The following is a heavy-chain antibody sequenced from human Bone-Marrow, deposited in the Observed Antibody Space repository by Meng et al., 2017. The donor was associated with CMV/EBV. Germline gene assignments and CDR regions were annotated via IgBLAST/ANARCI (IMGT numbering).Heavy chain of an antibody. CDR3: ARAKLRQLYGMDV. CDR2: ISASGETA. J-gene: IGHJ6*02. Sequence: GESLKISCAASGFTFSSYEMNWVRQAPGKGLEWVSYISASGETAYYADSVKGRFTISRDNAKNSLYLQMNSLRAEDTAVYYCARAKLRQLYGMDVWGQGTTVTVSS. CDR1: GFTFSSYE. V-gene: IGHV3-48*03. D-gene: IGHD3-3*01.